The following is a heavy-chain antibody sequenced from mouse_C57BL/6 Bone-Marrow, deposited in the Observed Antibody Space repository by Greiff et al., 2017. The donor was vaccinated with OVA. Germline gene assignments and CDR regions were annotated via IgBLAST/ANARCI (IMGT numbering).Heavy chain of an antibody. CDR3: ARGDYDSHWYFDV. CDR2: ISYSGST. CDR1: GYSITSDY. V-gene: IGHV3-8*01. J-gene: IGHJ1*03. D-gene: IGHD2-4*01. Sequence: EVKLVESGPGLAKPSQTLSLTCSVTGYSITSDYWNWIRKFPGNKLEYMGYISYSGSTYYNPSLKSRISITRDTSKNQYYLQLNSVTTEDTATYYCARGDYDSHWYFDVWGTGTTVTVSS.